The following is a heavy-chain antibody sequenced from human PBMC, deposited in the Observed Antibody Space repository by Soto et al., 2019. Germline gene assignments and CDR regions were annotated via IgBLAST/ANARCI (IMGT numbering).Heavy chain of an antibody. CDR1: GGTFSSYT. D-gene: IGHD3-16*01. Sequence: QVQLVQSGAEVKKPGSSVKVSCKASGGTFSSYTISWVRQAPGQGLEWMGRIIPILGIANYAQKFQGRVTINADKSTSTAYMELSSLRSEDTAVYYCSKHVNPRGRIAFDIWGQGPMVTVSS. CDR3: SKHVNPRGRIAFDI. CDR2: IIPILGIA. J-gene: IGHJ3*02. V-gene: IGHV1-69*02.